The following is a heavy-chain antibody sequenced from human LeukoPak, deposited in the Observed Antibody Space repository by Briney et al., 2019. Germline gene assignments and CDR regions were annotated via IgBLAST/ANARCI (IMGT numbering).Heavy chain of an antibody. J-gene: IGHJ4*02. CDR3: ARGRVGATFFDY. Sequence: SVKVSCKASGGTFSSYAISWVRQAPGQGLEWMGGIIPIFGTANYAQKFQGRVTITADESTSTAYMELSSLRSEDTAVYYCARGRVGATFFDYWGPGTLVTVSS. CDR2: IIPIFGTA. V-gene: IGHV1-69*13. CDR1: GGTFSSYA. D-gene: IGHD1-26*01.